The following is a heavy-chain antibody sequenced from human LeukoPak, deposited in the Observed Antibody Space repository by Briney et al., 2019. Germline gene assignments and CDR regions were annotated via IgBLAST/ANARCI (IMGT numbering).Heavy chain of an antibody. CDR2: IYYSGSA. J-gene: IGHJ4*02. CDR1: GGSISSYY. V-gene: IGHV4-59*08. D-gene: IGHD2-21*01. Sequence: PSETLSLTCTVSGGSISSYYWSWIRQPPGKGLEGIAFIYYSGSASYNPSLKSRVTISVDTSKNQFSLRLSSVTAADTAVYYCARHFVTYPHYFDYWGQGTLVTVSS. CDR3: ARHFVTYPHYFDY.